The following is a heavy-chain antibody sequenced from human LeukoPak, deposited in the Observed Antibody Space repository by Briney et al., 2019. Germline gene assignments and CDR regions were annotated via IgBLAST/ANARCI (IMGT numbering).Heavy chain of an antibody. V-gene: IGHV3-7*01. Sequence: PGGSLRLSCAASGFTFSSYWMSWVRQAPGKGLEWVANIKQDGSEKYYVDSVKGRFTISRDNAKSSLYLQMNSLRAEDTAVYYCARPPGGWDWNYGFGYWGQGTLVTVSS. D-gene: IGHD1-7*01. CDR1: GFTFSSYW. CDR2: IKQDGSEK. J-gene: IGHJ4*02. CDR3: ARPPGGWDWNYGFGY.